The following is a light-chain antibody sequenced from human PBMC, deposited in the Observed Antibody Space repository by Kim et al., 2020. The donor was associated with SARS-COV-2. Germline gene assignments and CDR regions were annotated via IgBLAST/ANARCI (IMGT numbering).Light chain of an antibody. CDR3: QNHNGAPLT. V-gene: IGKV1-27*01. J-gene: IGKJ4*01. CDR2: DGS. Sequence: AAAGDRVTIIGGASQSISNSLAWYQQKPGKVPKLLLYDGSTLQSGVPSRFSGSGSETDFALTISSLQPEDVATYYCQNHNGAPLTFGGGTKLEI. CDR1: QSISNS.